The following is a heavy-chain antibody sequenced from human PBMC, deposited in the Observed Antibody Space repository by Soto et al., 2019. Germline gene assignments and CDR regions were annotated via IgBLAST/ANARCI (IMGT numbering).Heavy chain of an antibody. CDR3: AKDGSWGDHYYFDN. J-gene: IGHJ4*02. Sequence: PGGSLRLSCAVSGFMFSSYAMTWVRQAPGKGLEWVSSISGSGGSTYYSDSVRGRFTISRDNSKKMLYLEMNSLKGDDTAVYYCAKDGSWGDHYYFDNWGQGXLVTVYS. CDR1: GFMFSSYA. V-gene: IGHV3-23*01. CDR2: ISGSGGST. D-gene: IGHD2-21*02.